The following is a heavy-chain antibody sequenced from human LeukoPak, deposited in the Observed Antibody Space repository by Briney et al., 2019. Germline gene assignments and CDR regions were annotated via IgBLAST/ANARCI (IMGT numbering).Heavy chain of an antibody. V-gene: IGHV1-24*01. CDR1: GYTLTELS. CDR2: FDPEDGET. D-gene: IGHD3-16*02. Sequence: GASVKVSCKVSGYTLTELSMHWVRQAPGKGLEWMGGFDPEDGETIYAQKFQSRVTMTEDTSTDTAYMELSSLRSEDTAVCYCATDPRGLYHFDYWGQGTLVTVSS. J-gene: IGHJ4*02. CDR3: ATDPRGLYHFDY.